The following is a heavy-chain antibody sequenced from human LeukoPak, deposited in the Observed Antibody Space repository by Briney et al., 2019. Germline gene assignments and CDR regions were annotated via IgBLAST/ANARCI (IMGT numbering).Heavy chain of an antibody. J-gene: IGHJ6*02. CDR3: ARGLISIVVVPAAIPTSHYYYYGMDV. CDR1: GFTFSSYS. Sequence: PGGSLRLSCAASGFTFSSYSMNWVCQAPGKGLEWVSSISSSSYIYYADSVKGRFTISRDNAKNSLYLQMNSLRAEDTAVYYCARGLISIVVVPAAIPTSHYYYYGMDVWGQGTTVTVSS. CDR2: ISSSSYI. V-gene: IGHV3-21*01. D-gene: IGHD2-2*02.